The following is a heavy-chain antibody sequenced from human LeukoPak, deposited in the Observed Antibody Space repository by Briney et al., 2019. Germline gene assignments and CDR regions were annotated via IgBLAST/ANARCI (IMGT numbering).Heavy chain of an antibody. CDR1: GGSISSYY. D-gene: IGHD6-13*01. CDR2: IYYSGST. CDR3: ARGSWYPFPYYFDY. V-gene: IGHV4-59*12. Sequence: SETLSLTCTVSGGSISSYYWSWIRQPPGKGLEWIGSIYYSGSTYYNPSLKSRVTISVDTSKNQFSLKLSSVTAADTAVYYCARGSWYPFPYYFDYWGQGTLVTVSS. J-gene: IGHJ4*02.